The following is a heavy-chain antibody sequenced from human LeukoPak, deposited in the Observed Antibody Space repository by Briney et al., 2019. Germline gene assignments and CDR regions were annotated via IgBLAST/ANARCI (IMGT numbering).Heavy chain of an antibody. CDR2: ISGSGGST. J-gene: IGHJ5*02. V-gene: IGHV3-23*01. CDR3: AKDPHSSSWQNWFDP. D-gene: IGHD6-13*01. Sequence: PGGSLRLSCADSGFTFSRYAMRWVRQAPGRGREWVSSISGSGGSTHYADSVKGRFTNSRDNSKNTLYLQMNSLRAEDTAVYYCAKDPHSSSWQNWFDPWGQGTLVAVSS. CDR1: GFTFSRYA.